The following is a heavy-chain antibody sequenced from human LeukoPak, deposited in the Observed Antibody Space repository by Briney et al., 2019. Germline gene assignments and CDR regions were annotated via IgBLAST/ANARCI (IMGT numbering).Heavy chain of an antibody. Sequence: GGSLRLSCAASGFTFSNYWLSWVRQAPGKGLEWVANIKFDGSDKYYVNSVKGRFTISRDNTKNSLYLQMDSLRAEDTAVYYCARFGSSSHFDYWGQGTLVTVSS. V-gene: IGHV3-7*01. J-gene: IGHJ4*02. D-gene: IGHD6-13*01. CDR1: GFTFSNYW. CDR2: IKFDGSDK. CDR3: ARFGSSSHFDY.